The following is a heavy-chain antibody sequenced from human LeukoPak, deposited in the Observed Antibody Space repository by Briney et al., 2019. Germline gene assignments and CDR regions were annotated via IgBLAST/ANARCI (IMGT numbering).Heavy chain of an antibody. CDR3: ARDRGGYSYGISFDY. J-gene: IGHJ4*02. CDR2: IIPIFGIA. D-gene: IGHD5-18*01. CDR1: GGTFSSYA. Sequence: ASVKVSCKASGGTFSSYAISWVRQAPGQGLEWMGRIIPIFGIANYAQKLQGRVTITADKSTSTAYMELSSLRSEDTAVYYCARDRGGYSYGISFDYWGQGTLVTVSS. V-gene: IGHV1-69*04.